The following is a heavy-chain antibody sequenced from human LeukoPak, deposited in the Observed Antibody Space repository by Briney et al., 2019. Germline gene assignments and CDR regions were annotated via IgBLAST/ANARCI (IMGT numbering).Heavy chain of an antibody. CDR2: ISPSGTT. Sequence: SETVSLTCTVSGGSIKSYYWSWIRQPAGRGLEWIGRISPSGTTEYNPSVKSRLTMSVDRSKNQFSLNLILMTAADTAVYYCARGRYYDSGSYFAWFDPWGQGTLVTVSS. D-gene: IGHD3-10*01. V-gene: IGHV4-4*07. CDR3: ARGRYYDSGSYFAWFDP. J-gene: IGHJ5*02. CDR1: GGSIKSYY.